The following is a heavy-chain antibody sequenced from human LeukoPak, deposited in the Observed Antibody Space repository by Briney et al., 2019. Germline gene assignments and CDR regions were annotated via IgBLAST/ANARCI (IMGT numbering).Heavy chain of an antibody. CDR2: ISSSSSYI. J-gene: IGHJ3*02. Sequence: GGSLRLSCAASGFTFSSYSMNWVRQAPGKGLEWVSSISSSSSYIYYADSVKGRFTISRDNAKNSLYLQMNSLRAEDTAVYYCARDWREEGAAAGPASHDAFDIWSQGTMVTVSS. CDR3: ARDWREEGAAAGPASHDAFDI. CDR1: GFTFSSYS. V-gene: IGHV3-21*01. D-gene: IGHD6-13*01.